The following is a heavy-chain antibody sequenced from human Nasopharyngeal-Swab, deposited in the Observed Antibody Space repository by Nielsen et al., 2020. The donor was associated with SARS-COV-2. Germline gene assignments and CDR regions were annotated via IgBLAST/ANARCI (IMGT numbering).Heavy chain of an antibody. J-gene: IGHJ5*02. CDR2: IYYSGST. D-gene: IGHD2-2*01. CDR1: GGSISSYY. Sequence: SETLSLTCTVSGGSISSYYWSWIRQPPGKGLEWIGYIYYSGSTNYNPSLKSRVTISVDTSKNQFSLKLSSVTAADTAVYYYARQGRLRPAAMYALNWFDPWGQGTLVTVSS. V-gene: IGHV4-59*01. CDR3: ARQGRLRPAAMYALNWFDP.